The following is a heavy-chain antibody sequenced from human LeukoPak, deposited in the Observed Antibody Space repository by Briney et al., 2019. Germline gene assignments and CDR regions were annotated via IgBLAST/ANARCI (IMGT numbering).Heavy chain of an antibody. D-gene: IGHD4-23*01. CDR3: ARSRDGYGGIYYYYYMDV. Sequence: PGGSLRLSCAASGFTFDDYGMSWVRQAPGKGLEWVSGINWNGGSTGYADSVKGRFTISRDNAKNSLYLQMNSLRAEDTALYYCARSRDGYGGIYYYYYMDVWGKGTTVTVSS. J-gene: IGHJ6*03. V-gene: IGHV3-20*04. CDR1: GFTFDDYG. CDR2: INWNGGST.